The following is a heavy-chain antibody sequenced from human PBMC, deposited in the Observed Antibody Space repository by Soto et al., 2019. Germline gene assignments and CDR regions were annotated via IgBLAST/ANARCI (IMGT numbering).Heavy chain of an antibody. V-gene: IGHV1-46*01. CDR3: ARDTLGVRDYYDSSGYYPDY. Sequence: QVQLVQSGAEVKKPGASVKVSCKASGYTFTSYYMHWVRQAPGQGLEWMGIINPSGGSTSYAQKFQGRVTMTRDTSTSTVYMELSSLRSEDTAVYYCARDTLGVRDYYDSSGYYPDYWGQGTLVTVSS. J-gene: IGHJ4*02. CDR2: INPSGGST. D-gene: IGHD3-22*01. CDR1: GYTFTSYY.